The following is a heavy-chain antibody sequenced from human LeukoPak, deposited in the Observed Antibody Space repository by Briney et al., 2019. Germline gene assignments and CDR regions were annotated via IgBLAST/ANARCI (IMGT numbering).Heavy chain of an antibody. CDR2: TYSSGRT. Sequence: PSQTLSLTCTVSGVSISTGSYYWSWIRQPAGKGLEWIRRTYSSGRTNYSPSFKSRVTISVDTSKNQFSLNLSSVTAADTAVYYCARGEYDSSAYWGYYFENWGQGTLVTVSS. CDR1: GVSISTGSYY. V-gene: IGHV4-61*02. J-gene: IGHJ4*02. CDR3: ARGEYDSSAYWGYYFEN. D-gene: IGHD3-22*01.